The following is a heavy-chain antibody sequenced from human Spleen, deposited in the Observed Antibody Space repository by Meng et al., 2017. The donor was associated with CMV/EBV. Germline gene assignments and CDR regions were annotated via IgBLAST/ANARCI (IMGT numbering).Heavy chain of an antibody. CDR2: IHSSGRT. CDR3: ARVVYFYDSSGNGFAYYSDY. V-gene: IGHV4-31*02. J-gene: IGHJ4*02. D-gene: IGHD3-22*01. CDR1: SGGFY. Sequence: SGGFYRTWIRQHPGKGLEWIGHIHSSGRTYNNPSLKSRLTISQDTSDNQISLRLTSVTAADTATYYCARVVYFYDSSGNGFAYYSDYWGQGTLVTVSS.